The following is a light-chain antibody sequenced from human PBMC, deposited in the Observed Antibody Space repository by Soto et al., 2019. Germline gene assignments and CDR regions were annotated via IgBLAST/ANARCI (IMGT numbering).Light chain of an antibody. CDR1: SSDVGNYNY. CDR2: DVS. CDR3: TSFTTSSPVV. Sequence: QSALTQPASVSGSPGQSITISCTGTSSDVGNYNYVSWYQQHPGKAPKLIIYDVSDRPSGVSNRFSGSKFGNTASLTISGLQAEDEADYYCTSFTTSSPVVFGGGTKLTVL. J-gene: IGLJ3*02. V-gene: IGLV2-14*03.